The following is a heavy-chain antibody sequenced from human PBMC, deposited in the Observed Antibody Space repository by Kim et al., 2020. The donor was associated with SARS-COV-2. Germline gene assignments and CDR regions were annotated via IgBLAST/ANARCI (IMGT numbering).Heavy chain of an antibody. CDR2: INHSGST. V-gene: IGHV4-34*01. Sequence: SETLSLTCAVYGGSFSGYYWSWIRQPPGKGLEWIGEINHSGSTNYNPSLKSRVTISVDTSKNQFSLKLSSVTAADTAVYYCARGRSDYGDYGLYWYFDL. CDR1: GGSFSGYY. D-gene: IGHD4-17*01. J-gene: IGHJ2*01. CDR3: ARGRSDYGDYGLYWYFDL.